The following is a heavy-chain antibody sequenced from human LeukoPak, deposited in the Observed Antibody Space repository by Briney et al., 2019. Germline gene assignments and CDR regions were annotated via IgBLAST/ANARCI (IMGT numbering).Heavy chain of an antibody. CDR1: GFTFSSYS. V-gene: IGHV3-21*01. Sequence: NPGGSLRLSCAASGFTFSSYSMNWVRQAPGKGLEWVSSISSSSSYIYYADSVKGRFTISRDNAKNSLYLQMNSLRAEDTAVYYCVRDREVPAAPLYYYYYYGMDVWGQGTTVTVSS. D-gene: IGHD2-2*01. J-gene: IGHJ6*02. CDR3: VRDREVPAAPLYYYYYYGMDV. CDR2: ISSSSSYI.